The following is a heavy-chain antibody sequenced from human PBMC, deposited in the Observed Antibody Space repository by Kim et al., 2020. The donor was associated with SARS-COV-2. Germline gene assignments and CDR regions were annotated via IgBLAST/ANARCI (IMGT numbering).Heavy chain of an antibody. J-gene: IGHJ5*02. Sequence: SETLSLTCAVSGASITSSNWWSWVRQPPGKGLEWIGEISPSGSTNYSPSLKSRLTLSIDKSKNLFSLDLNSVTAADTAVYYCARAVSSAWTLRDWLEPWG. D-gene: IGHD6-19*01. CDR1: GASITSSNW. CDR2: ISPSGST. CDR3: ARAVSSAWTLRDWLEP. V-gene: IGHV4-4*02.